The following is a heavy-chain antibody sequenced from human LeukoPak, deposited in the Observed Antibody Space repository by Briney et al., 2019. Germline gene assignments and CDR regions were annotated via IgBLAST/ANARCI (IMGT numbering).Heavy chain of an antibody. CDR3: ARDKYYYDSSGSIRFDY. D-gene: IGHD3-22*01. J-gene: IGHJ4*02. Sequence: SETLSLTCTVSGVSISSYYWSWIRQPAGKGLEWIGRIYTSGSTNYNPSLKSRVTMSVDTSKNQFSLKLSSVTAADTAVYYCARDKYYYDSSGSIRFDYWGQGTLVTVSS. V-gene: IGHV4-4*07. CDR2: IYTSGST. CDR1: GVSISSYY.